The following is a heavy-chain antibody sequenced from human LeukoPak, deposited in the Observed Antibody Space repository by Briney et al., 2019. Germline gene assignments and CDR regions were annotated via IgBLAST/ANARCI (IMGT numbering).Heavy chain of an antibody. J-gene: IGHJ4*02. Sequence: GGSLRLSCAASGFTFGDYYMNWIRQAPGKGLEWVSYISNSGSTKYYADSVKGRFTISRDNAKNSLYLQMNSLRAEDTAVYYCARVPGSTGSYWGQGTLVTVSS. CDR2: ISNSGSTK. V-gene: IGHV3-11*04. D-gene: IGHD2-8*02. CDR1: GFTFGDYY. CDR3: ARVPGSTGSY.